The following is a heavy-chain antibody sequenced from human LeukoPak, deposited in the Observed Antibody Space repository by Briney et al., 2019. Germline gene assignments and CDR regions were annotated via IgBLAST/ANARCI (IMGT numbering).Heavy chain of an antibody. J-gene: IGHJ4*02. D-gene: IGHD6-13*01. Sequence: SETLSLTCTVSGGSISSSSYYWGWIRQPPGKGLEWIGSIYYSGSTYYNPSLKSRVTISVDTSKNQFSLKLSSVTAADTAVYYCARRRPPPIAAAGPHADFDYWGQGTLVTVSS. V-gene: IGHV4-39*01. CDR3: ARRRPPPIAAAGPHADFDY. CDR1: GGSISSSSYY. CDR2: IYYSGST.